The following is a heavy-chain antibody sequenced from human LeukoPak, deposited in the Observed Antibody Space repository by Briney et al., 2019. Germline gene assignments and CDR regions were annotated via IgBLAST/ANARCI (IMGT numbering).Heavy chain of an antibody. J-gene: IGHJ3*02. CDR3: ARRFAVNPRYAFDI. CDR2: INHSGST. D-gene: IGHD4-17*01. Sequence: PSETLSLTCAVYGGSFSGYYWSWIRQPPGKGLEWIGEINHSGSTNYNPSLKSRVTISVDTSKSQFSLKLTSVTAADTAVYYCARRFAVNPRYAFDIWGQGTMVTVSS. CDR1: GGSFSGYY. V-gene: IGHV4-34*01.